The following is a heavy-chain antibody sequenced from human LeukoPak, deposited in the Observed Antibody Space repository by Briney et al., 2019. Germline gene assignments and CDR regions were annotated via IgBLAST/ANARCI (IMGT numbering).Heavy chain of an antibody. CDR1: GGSFSGYY. Sequence: NTSETLSLTCAVYGGSFSGYYWSWIRQPPGKGLEWIGEINHSGGTNYNPSLKSRVTISVDTSKNQFSLKLSSVTAADTAVYYCASGYSSGWFSYWGQGTLVTASS. V-gene: IGHV4-34*01. CDR3: ASGYSSGWFSY. CDR2: INHSGGT. D-gene: IGHD6-19*01. J-gene: IGHJ4*02.